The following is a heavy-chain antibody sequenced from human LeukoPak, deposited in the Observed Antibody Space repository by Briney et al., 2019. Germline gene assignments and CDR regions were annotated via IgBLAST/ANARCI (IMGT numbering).Heavy chain of an antibody. V-gene: IGHV3-7*02. CDR2: IKEEGSGK. CDR3: ARIYYDSSGYRLFDY. J-gene: IGHJ4*02. D-gene: IGHD3-22*01. Sequence: PGGSLRLSCAASGFTFSSYWMSWVRQAPGKGLEWVANIKEEGSGKYYVDSVKGRFTISRDNAKNSLYLQMNSLRAEDTAVYYCARIYYDSSGYRLFDYWGQGTLVTVSS. CDR1: GFTFSSYW.